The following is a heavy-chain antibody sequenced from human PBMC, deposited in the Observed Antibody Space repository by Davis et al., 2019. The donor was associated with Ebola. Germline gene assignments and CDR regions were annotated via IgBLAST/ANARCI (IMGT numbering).Heavy chain of an antibody. V-gene: IGHV3-23*01. CDR1: GFTFSSYA. D-gene: IGHD6-19*01. Sequence: GGSLRLSRAASGFTFSSYAMTWARQFPGKGLEWVSAITSSGGSTYYADSVKGRFTISRDNSKNTLYLQMNSLRVDDTAVYYCAKGGSGWPSDYSYGLGVWGKGTTVTVSS. CDR3: AKGGSGWPSDYSYGLGV. CDR2: ITSSGGST. J-gene: IGHJ6*04.